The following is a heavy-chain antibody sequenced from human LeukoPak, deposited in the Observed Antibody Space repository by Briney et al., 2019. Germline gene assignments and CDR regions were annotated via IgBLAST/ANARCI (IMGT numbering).Heavy chain of an antibody. CDR1: GGSISTHY. CDR3: ARDTRTGWFFDL. CDR2: IYYSGST. Sequence: SETLFLTCTVSGGSISTHYWTWIRQPPGKGLEWIGYIYYSGSTNYNPSLKSRVTISVDMSKNQFSLKLNSVTAADTAVYFCARDTRTGWFFDLWGRGTLVAVSS. V-gene: IGHV4-59*11. D-gene: IGHD3/OR15-3a*01. J-gene: IGHJ2*01.